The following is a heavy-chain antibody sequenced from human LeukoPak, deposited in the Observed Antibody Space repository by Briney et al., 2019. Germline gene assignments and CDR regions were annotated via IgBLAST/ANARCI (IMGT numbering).Heavy chain of an antibody. Sequence: GESLKISCKGSGYSFTSYWIGWVRQMPGKGVEWMGIIYPGDSDTRYSPSFQGQVTISADKSISTAYLQWSSLKASDTAMYYCAREKDYYDSSGYYYVSPFDYWGQGTLVTVSS. J-gene: IGHJ4*02. D-gene: IGHD3-22*01. CDR2: IYPGDSDT. V-gene: IGHV5-51*01. CDR3: AREKDYYDSSGYYYVSPFDY. CDR1: GYSFTSYW.